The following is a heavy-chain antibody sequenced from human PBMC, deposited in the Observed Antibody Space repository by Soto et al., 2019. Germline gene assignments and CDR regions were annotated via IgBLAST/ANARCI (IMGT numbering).Heavy chain of an antibody. J-gene: IGHJ4*02. CDR2: INHSGST. D-gene: IGHD6-6*01. V-gene: IGHV4-34*01. CDR3: ARGRVAARSGNYDY. Sequence: NPSETLSLTCAVHGGSFSGYYWSWIRQPPGKGLEWIGEINHSGSTNYNPSLKSRVTISVDTSKSQFSLKLSSVTAADTAVYYCARGRVAARSGNYDYWGQGTLVTVSS. CDR1: GGSFSGYY.